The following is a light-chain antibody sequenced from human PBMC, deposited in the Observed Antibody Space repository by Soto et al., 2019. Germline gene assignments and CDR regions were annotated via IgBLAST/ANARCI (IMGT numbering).Light chain of an antibody. Sequence: DIQMTQSPSTLSASVGDRVTITCRASQSISSWLAWYQQKPGKAPNLLIYKASSLESGVPSRFSGSGSGTDFTLTVSSLQPDAFASYYCQQYDSYPLTFGGGTKVEIK. V-gene: IGKV1-5*03. CDR2: KAS. CDR1: QSISSW. CDR3: QQYDSYPLT. J-gene: IGKJ4*01.